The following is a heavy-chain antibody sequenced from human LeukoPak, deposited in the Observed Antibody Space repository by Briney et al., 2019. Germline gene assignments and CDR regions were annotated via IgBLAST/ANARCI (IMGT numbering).Heavy chain of an antibody. CDR2: IYYSGGT. CDR3: ARLPGGELQIDY. Sequence: SETLSLSCTVSGGSISSGGYYWSWIRQHPGKGLEWIGYIYYSGGTYYNPSLKSRVTISVDTSKNQFSLKLSSVTAADTAVYYCARLPGGELQIDYWGQGTLVTVSS. V-gene: IGHV4-31*03. D-gene: IGHD1-26*01. CDR1: GGSISSGGYY. J-gene: IGHJ4*02.